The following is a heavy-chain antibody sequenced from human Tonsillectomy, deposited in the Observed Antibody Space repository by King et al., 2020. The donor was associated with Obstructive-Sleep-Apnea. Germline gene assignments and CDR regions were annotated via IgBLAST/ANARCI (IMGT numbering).Heavy chain of an antibody. V-gene: IGHV3-33*01. CDR2: IWYDGNNK. CDR1: GFTFRSFG. CDR3: ARDVGATADYFDY. J-gene: IGHJ4*02. Sequence: VQLVESGGGVVQPGRSLRLSCAASGFTFRSFGMHWVRQAPGKGLEWVAVIWYDGNNKKYGDSVKGRITISRDNSKNTLYLQMNTLRAEDTAVYYCARDVGATADYFDYWGQGTLVTVSS. D-gene: IGHD1-26*01.